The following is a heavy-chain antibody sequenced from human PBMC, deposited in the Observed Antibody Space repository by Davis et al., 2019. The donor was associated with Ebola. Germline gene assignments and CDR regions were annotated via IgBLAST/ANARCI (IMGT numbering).Heavy chain of an antibody. CDR3: AKTLERIAASGAFDF. J-gene: IGHJ4*02. D-gene: IGHD6-13*01. CDR2: ISGGGGNT. V-gene: IGHV3-23*01. CDR1: GFTFDIFA. Sequence: GESLKISCAASGFTFDIFAMSWVRQVPGKGLEWVSTISGGGGNTFYADFVQGRFIISRDTSKNTLYLRMNSLRAEDTAVYYCAKTLERIAASGAFDFWGQGSLVTVSP.